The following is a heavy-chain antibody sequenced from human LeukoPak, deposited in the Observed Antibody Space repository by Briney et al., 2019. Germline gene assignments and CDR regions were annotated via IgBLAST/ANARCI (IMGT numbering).Heavy chain of an antibody. V-gene: IGHV3-30*03. CDR2: ISYDGSNK. Sequence: GGPLRLSCAASGFTFSSYGMHWVRQAPGKGLEWVAVISYDGSNKYYADSVKGRFTISRDNSKNTLYLQMNSLRAEDTAVYYCAREGLQGGSYPLIDYWGQGTLVTVSS. J-gene: IGHJ4*02. CDR1: GFTFSSYG. CDR3: AREGLQGGSYPLIDY. D-gene: IGHD1-26*01.